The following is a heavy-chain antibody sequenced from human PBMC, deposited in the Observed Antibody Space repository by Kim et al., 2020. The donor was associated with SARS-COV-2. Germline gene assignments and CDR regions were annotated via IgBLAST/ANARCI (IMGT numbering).Heavy chain of an antibody. D-gene: IGHD2-8*01. CDR3: ARNLGYCTHNTDYGCPGMDV. CDR1: GYTFTTYY. V-gene: IGHV1-46*01. Sequence: ASVKVSCKASGYTFTTYYIHWLRQAPGQGLEWMGVINPTSEGTKYAHSFWNRLTMTRDMSTNTVYMELSNLRPDDSAIYFCARNLGYCTHNTDYGCPGMDVWGQGTTVTVSS. J-gene: IGHJ6*02. CDR2: INPTSEGT.